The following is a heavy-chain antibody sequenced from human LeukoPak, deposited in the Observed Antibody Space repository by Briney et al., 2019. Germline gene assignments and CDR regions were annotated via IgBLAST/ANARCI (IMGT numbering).Heavy chain of an antibody. J-gene: IGHJ3*02. V-gene: IGHV4-39*07. Sequence: SETLSLTCTVSGGSISSSSYYWGWIRQPPGKGLEWIGNIYYSGSTNYNPSLKSRVTISVDTSKNQFSLKLSSVTAADTAVYYCARDKGVDAFDIWGQGTMVTVSS. CDR2: IYYSGST. CDR1: GGSISSSSYY. CDR3: ARDKGVDAFDI.